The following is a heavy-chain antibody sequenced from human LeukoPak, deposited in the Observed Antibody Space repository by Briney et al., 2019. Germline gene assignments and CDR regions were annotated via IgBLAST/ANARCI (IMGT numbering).Heavy chain of an antibody. J-gene: IGHJ4*02. CDR2: ISDIGST. CDR1: GGSISSYY. V-gene: IGHV4-59*12. D-gene: IGHD2-15*01. Sequence: SETLSLTCTVSGGSISSYYWSWIRQPPGKGLEWIAYISDIGSTNYNPSLKSRVTISLDTSKNQFSLKLSSVTAADTAVYYCARGDIVVVVAALRYLGRGLNFDYWGQGTLVTVSS. CDR3: ARGDIVVVVAALRYLGRGLNFDY.